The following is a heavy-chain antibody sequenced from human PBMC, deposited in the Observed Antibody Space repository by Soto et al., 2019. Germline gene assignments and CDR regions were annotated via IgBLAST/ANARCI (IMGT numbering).Heavy chain of an antibody. CDR2: IIPIFGTA. CDR1: GGTFSSYA. Sequence: SVKVSCKASGGTFSSYAISWVRQAPGQGLEWMGGIIPIFGTADYAQKFQGRVTITADESTSTAYMELSSLRSEDTAVYYCAREHDSSGYYYYWGQGTLVTVSS. J-gene: IGHJ4*02. CDR3: AREHDSSGYYYY. V-gene: IGHV1-69*01. D-gene: IGHD3-22*01.